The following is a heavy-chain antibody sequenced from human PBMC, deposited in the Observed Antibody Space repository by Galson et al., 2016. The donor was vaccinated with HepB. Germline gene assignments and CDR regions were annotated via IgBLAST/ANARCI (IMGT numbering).Heavy chain of an antibody. Sequence: SLRLACGASGFACNMYTMTWGRQAAGKGREGVSSITPGSRYTRFADSVKGRFTISRDDAENSLYLHMNSLRAEDTALYYCARVVTPMAAANRGFGSWGQGTQVVVSS. D-gene: IGHD6-13*01. CDR3: ARVVTPMAAANRGFGS. CDR2: ITPGSRYT. J-gene: IGHJ5*02. CDR1: GFACNMYT. V-gene: IGHV3-21*01.